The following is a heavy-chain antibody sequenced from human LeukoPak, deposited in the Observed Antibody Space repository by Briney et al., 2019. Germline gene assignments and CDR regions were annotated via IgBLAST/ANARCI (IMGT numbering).Heavy chain of an antibody. D-gene: IGHD3-22*01. CDR2: VYRSGST. CDR1: AYSISSGYY. V-gene: IGHV4-38-2*02. J-gene: IGHJ4*02. CDR3: ARDGGSGSYFRPFDY. Sequence: SETLSLTCSVSAYSISSGYYWGWIRQPPGKGLEWIGSVYRSGSTYYNPSLKSRITISVDTSKNQFSLKLSSVTAADTAVYYCARDGGSGSYFRPFDYWGQGTLVTVSS.